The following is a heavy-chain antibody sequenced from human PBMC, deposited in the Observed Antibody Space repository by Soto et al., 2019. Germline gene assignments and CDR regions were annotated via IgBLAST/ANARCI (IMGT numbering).Heavy chain of an antibody. D-gene: IGHD3-22*01. V-gene: IGHV1-46*01. CDR1: GYTFTSYY. CDR3: ARDYLMSPDMIVVVPGRFDP. Sequence: QVQLVQSGAEVKKPGASVKVSCKASGYTFTSYYMHWVRQAPGQGLEWMGIINPSGGSTSYAQKFQGRVTMTRDTSTSTVYMELSSLRSEDTAVYYCARDYLMSPDMIVVVPGRFDPWGQGTLVTVSS. J-gene: IGHJ5*02. CDR2: INPSGGST.